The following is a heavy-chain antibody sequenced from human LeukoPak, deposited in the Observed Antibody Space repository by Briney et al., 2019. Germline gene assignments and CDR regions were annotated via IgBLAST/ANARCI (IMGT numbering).Heavy chain of an antibody. CDR1: GFTFTNYG. V-gene: IGHV3-48*04. Sequence: GGSLRLSCAASGFTFTNYGMNWVRQAPGKGLECVSYISSSNSIIYYADSVKGRFTISRHNAKNSLYLQMNSLRAEDTAVYYCARYLAAAGDDAFDIWGQGTMVTVSS. D-gene: IGHD6-13*01. J-gene: IGHJ3*02. CDR2: ISSSNSII. CDR3: ARYLAAAGDDAFDI.